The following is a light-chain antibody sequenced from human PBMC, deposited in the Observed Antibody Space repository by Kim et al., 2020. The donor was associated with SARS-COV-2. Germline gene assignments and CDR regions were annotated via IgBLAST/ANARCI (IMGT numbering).Light chain of an antibody. J-gene: IGLJ6*01. CDR3: GADHGSGSNFPHV. Sequence: QPVLTQPPSASASLGASVTLTCTLSSGYSNYKVDWYQQRPGKGPRFVMRVGTGGIVGSKGDGIPDRFSVLGSGLNRYLTIKNIQEEDESDYHCGADHGSGSNFPHVFGSGTQLTVL. CDR2: VGTGGIVG. V-gene: IGLV9-49*01. CDR1: SGYSNYK.